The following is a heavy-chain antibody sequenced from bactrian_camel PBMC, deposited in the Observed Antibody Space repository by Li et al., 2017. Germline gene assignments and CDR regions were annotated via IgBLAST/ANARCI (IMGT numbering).Heavy chain of an antibody. CDR2: IDSDKNIR. V-gene: IGHV3S63*01. Sequence: HVQLVESGGGSVQAGGSLRLSCLALYFPYDTNNRMGWFRQPSGGERTGIATIDSDKNIRYVGSVKGRFGISADNDKKTLILQMDNLKPEDTAMYYCAATMGDYALGVPLSPGGCEETDFGWWGQGTQVTVS. J-gene: IGHJ6*01. CDR1: YFPYDTNNR. D-gene: IGHD4*01. CDR3: AATMGDYALGVPLSPGGCEETDFGW.